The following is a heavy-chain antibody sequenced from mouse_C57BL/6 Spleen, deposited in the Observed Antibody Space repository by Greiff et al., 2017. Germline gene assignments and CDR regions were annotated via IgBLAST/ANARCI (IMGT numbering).Heavy chain of an antibody. CDR1: GYTFTSYW. Sequence: QVQLQQPGAELVKPGASVKLSCKASGYTFTSYWMHWVKQRPGQGLEWIGMIHPNSGSTNYNEKFKSKATLTVDKSSSTAYMQLSSLTSEDSAVYYCAINYYGSPSYAMDYWGQGTSVTVSS. CDR3: AINYYGSPSYAMDY. J-gene: IGHJ4*01. D-gene: IGHD1-1*01. V-gene: IGHV1-64*01. CDR2: IHPNSGST.